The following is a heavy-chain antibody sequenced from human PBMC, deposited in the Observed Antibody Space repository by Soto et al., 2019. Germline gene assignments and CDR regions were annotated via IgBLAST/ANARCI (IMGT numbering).Heavy chain of an antibody. V-gene: IGHV3-23*01. D-gene: IGHD3-10*01. J-gene: IGHJ3*02. CDR1: GFTFSSYA. CDR3: AKDKVRGVIITAPTGTFDI. CDR2: ISGSGGST. Sequence: GGSLRLSCAASGFTFSSYAMSWVRQAPGKGLEWVSAISGSGGSTYYADSVKGRFTISRDNSKNTLYLQMNSLRAEDTAVYYCAKDKVRGVIITAPTGTFDIWGQGTMVTVSS.